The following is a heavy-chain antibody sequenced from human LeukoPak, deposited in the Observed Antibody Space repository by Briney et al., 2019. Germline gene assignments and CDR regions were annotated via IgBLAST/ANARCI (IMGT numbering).Heavy chain of an antibody. J-gene: IGHJ4*02. CDR1: GFTFSSYA. CDR2: ISGSGGST. CDR3: AKRRISSSTEFDY. D-gene: IGHD2-2*01. Sequence: GGSLRLSCAASGFTFSSYAMSWVRQAPGKGLEWVSAISGSGGSTYYADSVKGRFTISRDSSKNTLYLQMNSLRAEDTAVYYCAKRRISSSTEFDYWGQGTLVTVSS. V-gene: IGHV3-23*01.